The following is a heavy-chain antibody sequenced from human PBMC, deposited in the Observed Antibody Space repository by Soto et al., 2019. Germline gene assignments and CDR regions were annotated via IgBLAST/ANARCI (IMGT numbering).Heavy chain of an antibody. CDR3: ATHNYGTDAFDI. D-gene: IGHD4-17*01. CDR2: FDPEDGET. CDR1: GYTLTELS. V-gene: IGHV1-24*01. Sequence: ASVKVSCKVSGYTLTELSMHWVRQAPGKGLEWMGGFDPEDGETIYAQKFQGRVTMTEDTSTDTAYMELSSLRSEDTAVYYCATHNYGTDAFDIWGKGTMVTVS. J-gene: IGHJ3*02.